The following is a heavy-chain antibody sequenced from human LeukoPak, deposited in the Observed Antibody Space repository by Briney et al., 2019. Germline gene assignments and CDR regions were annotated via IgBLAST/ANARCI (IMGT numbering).Heavy chain of an antibody. V-gene: IGHV1-2*02. CDR1: GYTFTGYY. CDR3: ARFPILGYCSSTSCSYYFDY. Sequence: APVKVSCKASGYTFTGYYMHWVRQAPGQGLEWMGWINPNSGGTNYAQKFQGRVTMTRDTSISTAYMELSRLRSDDTAVYYCARFPILGYCSSTSCSYYFDYWGQGTLVTVSS. D-gene: IGHD2-2*01. CDR2: INPNSGGT. J-gene: IGHJ4*02.